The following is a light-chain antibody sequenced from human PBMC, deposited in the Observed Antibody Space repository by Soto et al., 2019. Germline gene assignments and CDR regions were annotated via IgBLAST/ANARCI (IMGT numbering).Light chain of an antibody. CDR2: GAS. V-gene: IGKV1-9*01. CDR1: QGMSTY. J-gene: IGKJ5*01. CDR3: QQLHSYTIT. Sequence: DIQLTQSPSFLSASVGDRVTISCRASQGMSTYVAWYQQKPGKAPKLLIYGASTLQSGVPSRFSGSESGAEFNLTISRLQTEDFATYECQQLHSYTITFGQGTRLEIK.